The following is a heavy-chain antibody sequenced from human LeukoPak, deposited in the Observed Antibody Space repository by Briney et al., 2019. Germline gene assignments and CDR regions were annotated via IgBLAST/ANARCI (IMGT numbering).Heavy chain of an antibody. D-gene: IGHD1-14*01. J-gene: IGHJ4*02. CDR2: ISYDGSNK. V-gene: IGHV3-30*03. CDR1: GFTFSSYG. CDR3: SRDFNGRNDF. Sequence: PGGSLRLSCAASGFTFSSYGMHWVRQAPGKGLEWVAVISYDGSNKYYADSVKGRFTISRDNSKNTLYLQMNSLRAEDTAVYYCSRDFNGRNDFWGQGTLVTVSS.